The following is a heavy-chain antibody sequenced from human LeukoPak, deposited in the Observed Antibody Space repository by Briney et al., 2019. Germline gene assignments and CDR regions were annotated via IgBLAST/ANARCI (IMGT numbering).Heavy chain of an antibody. D-gene: IGHD6-6*01. CDR3: ARGYSSSSLYFDY. CDR1: GFTFSSYG. V-gene: IGHV3-33*01. CDR2: IWYDGSNK. Sequence: GRSLRLSCAASGFTFSSYGMHWVRQAPGKGLEWVAVIWYDGSNKYYADSVKGRFTISRDNSKNTLYLQMNSLRAEDTAVCYCARGYSSSSLYFDYWGQGTLVTVSS. J-gene: IGHJ4*02.